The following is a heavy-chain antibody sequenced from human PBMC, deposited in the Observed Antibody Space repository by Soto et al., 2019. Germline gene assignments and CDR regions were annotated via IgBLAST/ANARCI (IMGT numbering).Heavy chain of an antibody. D-gene: IGHD6-19*01. CDR2: IDWDDDK. CDR3: ARILASSGWYYFDY. Sequence: SGPTLVNPTQALTLTCTFSGFSLSTSGMCVSWIRQPPGKALEWLALIDWDDDKYYSTSLKTRLTISKDTSKNQVVLTMTNMDPVDSATYYCARILASSGWYYFDYWGQGTLVTVYS. J-gene: IGHJ4*02. V-gene: IGHV2-70*01. CDR1: GFSLSTSGMC.